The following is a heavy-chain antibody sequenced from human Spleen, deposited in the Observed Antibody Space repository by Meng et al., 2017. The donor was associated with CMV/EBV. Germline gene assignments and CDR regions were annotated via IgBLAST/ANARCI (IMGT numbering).Heavy chain of an antibody. Sequence: LSLTCVVSGFSVSGNYMTWVRQAPGKGLEWVSYISSSGSTIYYADSVKGRFTISRDNAKNSLYLQMNSLRAEDTAVYYCARDTYYDFWSGYFSPHYYYGMDVWGQGTTVTVSS. CDR2: ISSSGSTI. CDR3: ARDTYYDFWSGYFSPHYYYGMDV. CDR1: GFSVSGNY. J-gene: IGHJ6*02. V-gene: IGHV3-11*04. D-gene: IGHD3-3*01.